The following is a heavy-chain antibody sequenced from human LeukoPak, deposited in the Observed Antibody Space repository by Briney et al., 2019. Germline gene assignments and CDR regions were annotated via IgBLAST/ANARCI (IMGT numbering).Heavy chain of an antibody. CDR3: ARDLGSGSLHY. D-gene: IGHD1-26*01. V-gene: IGHV1-3*04. Sequence: GSSVKVSCKASGYTFTSFAIHWVRQAPGQRLAWMGWINTGNGNTKYSQKFQGRVTITRDTSASIAYIELSSLRSEDTAVYYCARDLGSGSLHYWGQGTLVTVSS. CDR2: INTGNGNT. J-gene: IGHJ4*02. CDR1: GYTFTSFA.